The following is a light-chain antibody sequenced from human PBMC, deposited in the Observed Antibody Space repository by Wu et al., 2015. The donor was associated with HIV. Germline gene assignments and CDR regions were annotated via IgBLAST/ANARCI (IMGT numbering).Light chain of an antibody. CDR2: DAS. CDR1: QSVHYA. CDR3: QQHANWPLT. Sequence: ETVLTQSPATLSFSPGERATFSCRASQSVHYALAWYQQKPGQAPRLLIYDASNRATGIPDRFSGSGSGKDFTLTISSLEPEDFAVYYCQQHANWPLTFGQGTRLDFK. V-gene: IGKV3-11*01. J-gene: IGKJ5*01.